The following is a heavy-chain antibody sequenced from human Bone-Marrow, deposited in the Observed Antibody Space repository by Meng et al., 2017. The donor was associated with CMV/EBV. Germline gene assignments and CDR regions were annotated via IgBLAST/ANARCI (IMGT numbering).Heavy chain of an antibody. CDR3: AKRDSAKYFDS. CDR1: GFTFSSYA. CDR2: ISGSGGSK. J-gene: IGHJ4*02. Sequence: GGSLRLSCAASGFTFSSYAMSWVRQAPGKGLEWVSAISGSGGSKYYADSVKGRFTISRDNSKSTLFLQMNSLRAEGTAVFYCAKRDSAKYFDSWGQGTLVTVSS. V-gene: IGHV3-23*01. D-gene: IGHD5-18*01.